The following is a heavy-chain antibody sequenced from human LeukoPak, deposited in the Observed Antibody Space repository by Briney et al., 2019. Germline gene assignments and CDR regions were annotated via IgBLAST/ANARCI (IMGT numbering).Heavy chain of an antibody. D-gene: IGHD5-24*01. CDR3: ARDHIDGFNPNTWFDP. Sequence: SETLSLTCTGSGDSINKDYYCWAWIRQPPGKGLEWIGTIYNNGNTYDNPPLESRVTMSVDTSKNQISLTLTSVTAADTAVYYCARDHIDGFNPNTWFDPWGQGTLVSVSS. V-gene: IGHV4-39*07. CDR2: IYNNGNT. J-gene: IGHJ5*02. CDR1: GDSINKDYYC.